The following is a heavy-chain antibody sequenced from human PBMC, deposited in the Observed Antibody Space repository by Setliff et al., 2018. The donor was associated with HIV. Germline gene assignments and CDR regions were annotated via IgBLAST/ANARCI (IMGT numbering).Heavy chain of an antibody. Sequence: ASVKVSCKASGYTFTGYYMHWVRQAPGQGLEWMGWINPNNGGTNYAQKFQGRVTMTRDTSISTAYMELSRLRSDDTAVYYCARESPDSSGYYRAFDIWGQGTMVTVSS. D-gene: IGHD3-22*01. CDR1: GYTFTGYY. J-gene: IGHJ3*02. CDR2: INPNNGGT. CDR3: ARESPDSSGYYRAFDI. V-gene: IGHV1-2*02.